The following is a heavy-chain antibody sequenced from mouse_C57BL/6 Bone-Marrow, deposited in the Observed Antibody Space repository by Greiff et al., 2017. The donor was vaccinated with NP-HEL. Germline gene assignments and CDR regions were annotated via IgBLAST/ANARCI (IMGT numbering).Heavy chain of an antibody. Sequence: EVQLVESGPELVKPGASVKISCKASGYSFTDYNMNWVKQSHGKSLEWIGVINPNYGTTSYNQKFKGKATLTVDQSSSTAYMQLNSLTSEDSAVYYCARYYYGSSPFAYWGQGTLVTVSA. CDR2: INPNYGTT. D-gene: IGHD1-1*01. CDR1: GYSFTDYN. J-gene: IGHJ3*01. CDR3: ARYYYGSSPFAY. V-gene: IGHV1-39*01.